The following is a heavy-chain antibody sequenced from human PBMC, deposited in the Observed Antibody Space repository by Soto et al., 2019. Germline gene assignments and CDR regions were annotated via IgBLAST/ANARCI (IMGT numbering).Heavy chain of an antibody. J-gene: IGHJ4*02. Sequence: VASVKVSCKASGGTFSSYAISWVRQAPGQGLEWMGGIIPIFGTANYAQKFQGRVTITADKSTSTAYMELSSLRSEDTAVYYCARGPMITFGGVIAPHYFDYWGQGTLVTV. CDR3: ARGPMITFGGVIAPHYFDY. V-gene: IGHV1-69*06. CDR1: GGTFSSYA. CDR2: IIPIFGTA. D-gene: IGHD3-16*02.